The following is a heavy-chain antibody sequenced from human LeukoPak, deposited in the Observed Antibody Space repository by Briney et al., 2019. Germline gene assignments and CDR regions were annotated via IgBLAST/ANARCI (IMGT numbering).Heavy chain of an antibody. Sequence: GGSLRLSCAASGFTFSSYGMHWVRQAPGKGLEWEAFIRNDGSIKYYADSVKGRFTISRDNSKNTLYLQMNSLRAEDTAVYYCAYSSSWSSLDYWGQGTLVTVSS. J-gene: IGHJ4*02. D-gene: IGHD6-13*01. V-gene: IGHV3-30*02. CDR3: AYSSSWSSLDY. CDR2: IRNDGSIK. CDR1: GFTFSSYG.